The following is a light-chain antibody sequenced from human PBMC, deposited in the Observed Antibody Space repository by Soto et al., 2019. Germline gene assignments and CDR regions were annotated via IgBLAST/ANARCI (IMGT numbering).Light chain of an antibody. CDR2: DVS. CDR3: SSYTSRTTLDV. V-gene: IGLV2-14*01. J-gene: IGLJ1*01. CDR1: SSDVGGYNY. Sequence: QSALTQPASVSGFPGQSITISCTGTSSDVGGYNYVSWYQQHPGKAPKLMIYDVSNRPSGVSNRFSGSKSGNTASLTISGLQAEDEADYYCSSYTSRTTLDVFGTGTKLTVL.